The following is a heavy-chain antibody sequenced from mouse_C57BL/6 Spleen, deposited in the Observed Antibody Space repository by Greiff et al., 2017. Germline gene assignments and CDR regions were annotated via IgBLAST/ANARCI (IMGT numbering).Heavy chain of an antibody. CDR2: IHPNSGST. J-gene: IGHJ4*01. V-gene: IGHV1-64*01. Sequence: VQLQQPGAELVKPGASVKLSCKASGYTFTSYWMRWVKQRPGQGLEWIGMIHPNSGSTNYNEKFKSKATLTVDKSSSTAYMQLSSLTSEDSAVYYCAREGYSNYYAMDYWGQGTSVTVSS. CDR1: GYTFTSYW. D-gene: IGHD2-5*01. CDR3: AREGYSNYYAMDY.